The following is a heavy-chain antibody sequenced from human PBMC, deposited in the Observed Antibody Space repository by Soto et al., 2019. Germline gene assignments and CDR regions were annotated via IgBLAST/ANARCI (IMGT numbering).Heavy chain of an antibody. CDR3: ARDNPPRITIFGVGYPGGY. CDR1: GYTFTSYG. J-gene: IGHJ4*02. D-gene: IGHD3-3*01. V-gene: IGHV1-18*01. CDR2: INAYNGNT. Sequence: QVQLVQSGSEVKKPGASVKVSCKASGYTFTSYGITWVRQAPGQGLEWMGWINAYNGNTNYAQKLQGRVTMTTDTSTSTAYMELRSLRSDDTAMYYCARDNPPRITIFGVGYPGGYWGQGTLVTVSS.